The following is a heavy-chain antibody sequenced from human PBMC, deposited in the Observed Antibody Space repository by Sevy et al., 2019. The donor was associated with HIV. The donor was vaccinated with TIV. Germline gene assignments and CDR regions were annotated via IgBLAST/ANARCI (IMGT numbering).Heavy chain of an antibody. J-gene: IGHJ4*02. D-gene: IGHD3-22*01. CDR3: ATTKDYYDSSGSPFDY. CDR1: GSTLTKLS. Sequence: ASVKVSCKVSGSTLTKLSMHWVRQVPGKGLEWMVSFDPEDGETIYARKFQGRVTMTGDTSTDTAYMVLGSLRSEDTAVYYCATTKDYYDSSGSPFDYWGQGTLVTVSS. CDR2: FDPEDGET. V-gene: IGHV1-24*01.